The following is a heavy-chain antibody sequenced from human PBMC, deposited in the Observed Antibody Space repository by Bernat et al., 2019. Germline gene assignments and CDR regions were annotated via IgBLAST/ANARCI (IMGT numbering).Heavy chain of an antibody. J-gene: IGHJ4*02. CDR2: IFYSGST. V-gene: IGHV4-39*01. CDR1: GGSISSSSYY. D-gene: IGHD2-8*02. Sequence: QLQLQESGPGLVKPSETLSLTCTVSGGSISSSSYYWGWIRQPPGKGLEWIGSIFYSGSTYYNPSLKSRVTISVDTSKNQFSLKLSSVTAADTAVYYCARQRAYCSGGGFYRNLDDWGQGTLVTVSS. CDR3: ARQRAYCSGGGFYRNLDD.